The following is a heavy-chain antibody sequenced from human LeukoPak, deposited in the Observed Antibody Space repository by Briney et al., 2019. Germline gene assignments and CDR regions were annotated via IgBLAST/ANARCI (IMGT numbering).Heavy chain of an antibody. J-gene: IGHJ4*02. CDR3: ARLVYGGKVSPREDC. Sequence: PGGSLRLSCAASGFTFSNYAMSWVRQVPGGGLGWVPAIGAGGDKPYYADSVKGRFTISRDNSKNTLFLQMSSLRAEDTAIYYCARLVYGGKVSPREDCWGQGTLVTVSS. V-gene: IGHV3-23*01. CDR2: IGAGGDKP. D-gene: IGHD4-23*01. CDR1: GFTFSNYA.